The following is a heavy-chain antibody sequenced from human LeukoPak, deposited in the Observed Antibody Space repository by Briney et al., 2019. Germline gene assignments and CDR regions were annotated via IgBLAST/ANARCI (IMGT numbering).Heavy chain of an antibody. V-gene: IGHV4-39*01. CDR2: IYYSGST. CDR3: VTKAAMYFFDY. Sequence: PSETLSLTCTVSGRPITSSSYYWGWIRQPPGMGLEWIGSIYYSGSTYYNPSLKSRVAISEDTSKKQFSLKLSSVTAADTAVYYCVTKAAMYFFDYWGQGTLVTVSS. D-gene: IGHD6-13*01. CDR1: GRPITSSSYY. J-gene: IGHJ4*02.